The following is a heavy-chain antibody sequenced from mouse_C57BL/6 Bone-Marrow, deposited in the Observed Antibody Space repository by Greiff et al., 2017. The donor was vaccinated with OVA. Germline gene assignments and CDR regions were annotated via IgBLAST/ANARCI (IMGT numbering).Heavy chain of an antibody. CDR3: TEGYYGSSYSWFAY. V-gene: IGHV6-3*01. Sequence: DVMLVESGGGLVQPGGSMKLSCVASGFTFSNYWMNWVRQSPEKGLEWVAQIRLKSDNYATHYAESVKGRFTISRDDSKSRVYLQMHNLRAYDTGIYYCTEGYYGSSYSWFAYWGQGTLVTVSA. J-gene: IGHJ3*01. CDR2: IRLKSDNYAT. D-gene: IGHD1-1*01. CDR1: GFTFSNYW.